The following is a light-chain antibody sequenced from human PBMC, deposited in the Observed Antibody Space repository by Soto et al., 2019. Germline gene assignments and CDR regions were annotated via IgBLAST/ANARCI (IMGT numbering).Light chain of an antibody. V-gene: IGKV1-5*01. Sequence: DIQMSQTPSTLSASVGDRDTIACRASQSINSWLAWYQQRPGKAPKLLIYAASSLESGVPSRFSGSGSGTEFTLTISSLQPDDFATYYCQQYNSYSPLTFGGGTNVEMK. J-gene: IGKJ4*01. CDR3: QQYNSYSPLT. CDR1: QSINSW. CDR2: AAS.